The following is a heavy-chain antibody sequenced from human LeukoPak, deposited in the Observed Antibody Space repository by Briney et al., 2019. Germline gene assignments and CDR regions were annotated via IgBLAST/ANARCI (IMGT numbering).Heavy chain of an antibody. CDR3: AKSSYYDASGYYREYYFDY. CDR1: GFTFSSYA. Sequence: GGSLRLSCAASGFTFSSYAMNWVRQAPGKGLEWVSSISGSGGSTHYADSVKGRFTISRDKTKNTLYLQMNSLRAEDTAVYYCAKSSYYDASGYYREYYFDYWGQGTLVTVSS. J-gene: IGHJ4*02. V-gene: IGHV3-23*01. D-gene: IGHD3-22*01. CDR2: ISGSGGST.